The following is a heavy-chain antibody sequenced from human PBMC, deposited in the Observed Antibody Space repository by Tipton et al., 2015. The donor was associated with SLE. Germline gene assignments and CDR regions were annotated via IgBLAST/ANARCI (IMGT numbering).Heavy chain of an antibody. D-gene: IGHD6-13*01. J-gene: IGHJ6*02. CDR2: KFYSGSA. CDR3: ARDVEGSVWYFDL. Sequence: WVRQPPGKGLEWIGRKFYSGSAFYNPSLKSRVTISVDTSKNQFSLKLSSVTAADTAVYYCARDVEGSVWYFDLWGQGTTVTVSS. V-gene: IGHV4-39*07.